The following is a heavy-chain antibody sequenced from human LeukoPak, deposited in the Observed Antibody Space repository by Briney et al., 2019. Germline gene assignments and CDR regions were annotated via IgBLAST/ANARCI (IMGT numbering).Heavy chain of an antibody. J-gene: IGHJ4*02. Sequence: GGSLRLSCAASGFTFNRYAMHWVRQAPGKGLEWVAFIRYDGSDKYYADSVKGRFTISRDNAKNSLYLQMNSLRAEDTAVYYCARVGGNSSGWYGVYFDYWGQGTLVTVSS. CDR1: GFTFNRYA. CDR2: IRYDGSDK. V-gene: IGHV3-30*02. D-gene: IGHD6-19*01. CDR3: ARVGGNSSGWYGVYFDY.